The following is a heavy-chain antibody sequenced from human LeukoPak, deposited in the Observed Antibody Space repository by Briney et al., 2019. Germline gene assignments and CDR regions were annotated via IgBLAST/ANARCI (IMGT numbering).Heavy chain of an antibody. D-gene: IGHD1-14*01. CDR1: GFTFSSYS. J-gene: IGHJ4*02. V-gene: IGHV3-21*01. CDR3: ARDNRIAGPFDY. Sequence: GGSLRLSCAASGFTFSSYSMNWVRQAPGKGLEWVSSISSSSSYIYYADSVKGRFTISRDNAKNSLYLQMNSLRAEDTAVYYCARDNRIAGPFDYWGQGTLVTVSS. CDR2: ISSSSSYI.